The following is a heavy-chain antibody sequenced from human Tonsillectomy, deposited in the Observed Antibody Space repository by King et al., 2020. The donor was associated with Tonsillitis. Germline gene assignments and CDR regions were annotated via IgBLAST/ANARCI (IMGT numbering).Heavy chain of an antibody. J-gene: IGHJ2*01. V-gene: IGHV4-39*01. CDR2: IYYSGST. Sequence: QLQESGPGLVKPSETLSLTCTVSGGSISSSSYYWGWIRQPPGKGLEWIGSIYYSGSTYYNPSLKSRVTISVDTSKNQFSLKLSSVTAADTAVYYCATNGVELVAATRKPRYFDLWGRGTLVTVSS. CDR1: GGSISSSSYY. CDR3: ATNGVELVAATRKPRYFDL. D-gene: IGHD2-15*01.